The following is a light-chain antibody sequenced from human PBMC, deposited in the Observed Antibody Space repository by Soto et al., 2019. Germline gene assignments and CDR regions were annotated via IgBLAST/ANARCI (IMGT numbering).Light chain of an antibody. Sequence: EIVMTQSPATLSVSPGEGATLSCRASQSISSNLAWYQQKPGQAPKLLIYGASTRATGFPARFSGSGSGTEFNLTISSLQSEDFAVYYCQQYNDWPLTFGGGTKVEIK. CDR3: QQYNDWPLT. CDR1: QSISSN. CDR2: GAS. V-gene: IGKV3-15*01. J-gene: IGKJ4*01.